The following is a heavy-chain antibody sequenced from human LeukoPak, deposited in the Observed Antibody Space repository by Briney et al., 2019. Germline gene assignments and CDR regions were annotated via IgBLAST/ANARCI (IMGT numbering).Heavy chain of an antibody. CDR1: IDSFTNYY. CDR3: ASDYSKWAEGENYFDY. Sequence: SETLSLTCAVYIDSFTNYYWNWIRQTPGKGLEWIGEVNDSGGTNINPSLRSRVILSVDTSKNQFSLKVRSVTAADTAVYYCASDYSKWAEGENYFDYWGQGTLVIVSS. CDR2: VNDSGGT. D-gene: IGHD5-12*01. V-gene: IGHV4-34*01. J-gene: IGHJ4*02.